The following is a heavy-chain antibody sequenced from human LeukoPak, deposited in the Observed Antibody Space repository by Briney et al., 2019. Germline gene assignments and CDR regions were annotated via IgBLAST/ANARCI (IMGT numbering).Heavy chain of an antibody. CDR2: IYTSGST. Sequence: PSETLSLTCTVSGGSISSYYWSWIRQPAGEGLEWIGRIYTSGSTNYNPSLKSRVTMSVGTSKNQFSLKLSSVTAADTAVYYCARDTITMVQGVWAFDIWGQGTMVTVSS. CDR1: GGSISSYY. V-gene: IGHV4-4*07. CDR3: ARDTITMVQGVWAFDI. J-gene: IGHJ3*02. D-gene: IGHD3-10*01.